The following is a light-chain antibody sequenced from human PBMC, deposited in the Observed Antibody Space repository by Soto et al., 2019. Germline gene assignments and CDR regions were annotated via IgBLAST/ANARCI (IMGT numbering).Light chain of an antibody. CDR2: KAS. J-gene: IGKJ1*01. CDR3: QEYTTSLTWT. V-gene: IGKV1-5*03. CDR1: QSITDR. Sequence: DIQMTQSPSTLSASVGDKVTITCRASQSITDRLAWYQQNSGRAPKVLIYKASTLESGVPSRFSASGVGTEFSLTISSLQPDDFATYCWQEYTTSLTWTCGPGTKVEI.